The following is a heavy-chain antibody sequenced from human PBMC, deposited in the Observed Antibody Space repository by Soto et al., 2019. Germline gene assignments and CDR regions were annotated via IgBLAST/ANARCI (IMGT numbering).Heavy chain of an antibody. CDR1: GGSISSTNW. J-gene: IGHJ4*02. D-gene: IGHD3-10*01. V-gene: IGHV4-4*02. CDR3: SKDSDFSYYYGSGSPLGY. Sequence: PSETLSLTCVVSGGSISSTNWWTWVRQTPGKGLEWIGEIYHTGSTKYNPSLKNRVTISLDKSNNQFSLNLKSVTAEDTAVYYCSKDSDFSYYYGSGSPLGYWGQGTLVTVSS. CDR2: IYHTGST.